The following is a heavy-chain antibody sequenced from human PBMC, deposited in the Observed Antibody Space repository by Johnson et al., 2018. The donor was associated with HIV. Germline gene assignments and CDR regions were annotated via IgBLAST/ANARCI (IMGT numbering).Heavy chain of an antibody. J-gene: IGHJ3*01. CDR1: GFTFSTYA. CDR3: ARDRARDAFDV. CDR2: IIGSGGTT. Sequence: VQLVESGGGLVQPGGSLRLSCAASGFTFSTYAMAWVRQAPGKGLEWVSTIIGSGGTTNYADSVKGRFTISRDTSQNTVFLQMNSLRAEDTAVYYCARDRARDAFDVWGQGTMVTVSS. V-gene: IGHV3-23*04.